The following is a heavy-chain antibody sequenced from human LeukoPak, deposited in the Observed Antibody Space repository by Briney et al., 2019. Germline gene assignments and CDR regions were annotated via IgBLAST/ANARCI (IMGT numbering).Heavy chain of an antibody. Sequence: GGSLRLSCAASGFTFSSYEMNWVRQAPGKGLEWVSYISSSGSTIYYAASVKGRFTISRDNAKNSLYLQVNSLAAEDTAVYYCARGDHYDILTGYSYYFDYWGQGTLVTVSS. J-gene: IGHJ4*02. CDR3: ARGDHYDILTGYSYYFDY. V-gene: IGHV3-48*03. CDR1: GFTFSSYE. D-gene: IGHD3-9*01. CDR2: ISSSGSTI.